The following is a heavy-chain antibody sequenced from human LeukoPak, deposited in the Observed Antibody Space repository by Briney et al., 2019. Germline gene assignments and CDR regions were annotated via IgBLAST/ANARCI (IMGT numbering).Heavy chain of an antibody. CDR3: ARDPDFWSGYYNFDY. V-gene: IGHV4-39*07. Sequence: SETLSLTCTVSGGSISSYYWGWIRQPPGKGLEWIGSIYYSGSTYYNPSLKSRVTISVDTSKNQFSLKLSSVTAADTAVYYCARDPDFWSGYYNFDYWGQGTLVTVSS. CDR2: IYYSGST. CDR1: GGSISSYY. D-gene: IGHD3-3*01. J-gene: IGHJ4*02.